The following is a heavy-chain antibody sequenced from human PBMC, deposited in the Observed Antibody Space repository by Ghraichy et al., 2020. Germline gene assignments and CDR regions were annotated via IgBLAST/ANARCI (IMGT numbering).Heavy chain of an antibody. Sequence: ASVKVSCKASGYTFTSYGISWVRQAPGQGLEWMGWISAYNGNTNYAQKLQGRVTMTTDTSTSTAYMELRSLRSDDTAVYYCARDRLKIVGATPLDYWGQGTLVTVSS. D-gene: IGHD1-26*01. J-gene: IGHJ4*02. CDR2: ISAYNGNT. CDR3: ARDRLKIVGATPLDY. CDR1: GYTFTSYG. V-gene: IGHV1-18*01.